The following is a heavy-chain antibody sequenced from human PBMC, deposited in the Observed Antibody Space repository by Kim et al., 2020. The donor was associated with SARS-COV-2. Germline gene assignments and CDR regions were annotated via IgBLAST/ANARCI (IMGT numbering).Heavy chain of an antibody. CDR3: ASDGDLDSSGEEAFDI. CDR1: GFTFSSYW. J-gene: IGHJ3*02. D-gene: IGHD6-19*01. V-gene: IGHV3-7*01. Sequence: GGSLRLSCAASGFTFSSYWMTWVRQAPGKGLEWVANIKQDGNQKYYVDSVKGRFTISRDNAKNSLYLQMNSLRAEDMAVYYCASDGDLDSSGEEAFDI. CDR2: IKQDGNQK.